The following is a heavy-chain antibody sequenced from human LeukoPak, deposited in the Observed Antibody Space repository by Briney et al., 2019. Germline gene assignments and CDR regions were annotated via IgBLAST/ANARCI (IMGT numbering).Heavy chain of an antibody. J-gene: IGHJ4*02. CDR2: ISSSGSTI. V-gene: IGHV3-48*03. CDR3: ARHPQAAAAFNPFDY. CDR1: GFTFSSYE. Sequence: GGSLRLSCAASGFTFSSYEMNWVRQAPGKGLEWVSYISSSGSTIYYADSVKGRFTISRDNAKNSLYLQMNSLRAEDTAVYYCARHPQAAAAFNPFDYWGQGTLVTVSS. D-gene: IGHD6-13*01.